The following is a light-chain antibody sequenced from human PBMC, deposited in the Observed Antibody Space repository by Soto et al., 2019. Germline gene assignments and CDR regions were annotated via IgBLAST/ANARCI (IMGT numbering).Light chain of an antibody. CDR3: QQYGTYLWT. CDR1: QSIRTW. V-gene: IGKV1-5*01. CDR2: DAS. J-gene: IGKJ1*01. Sequence: DIDMTQSPSTLSATVGHRITITCRASQSIRTWLAWYQQKTGKAPKLLIYDASSLESGVPSRFRGSGSGTEFTLTISSLQPDDFETYYCQQYGTYLWTFGQGTKVDNK.